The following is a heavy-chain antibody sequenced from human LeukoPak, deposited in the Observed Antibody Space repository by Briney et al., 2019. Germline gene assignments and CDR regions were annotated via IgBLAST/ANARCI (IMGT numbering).Heavy chain of an antibody. CDR1: GFTFSSYA. D-gene: IGHD2-15*01. CDR2: ISGSGGST. J-gene: IGHJ4*02. V-gene: IGHV3-23*01. Sequence: PGGSLRLSXAASGFTFSSYAMSWVRQAPGKGLEWVSAISGSGGSTYYADSVKGRFTISRDNSKNTLYLQMNSLRAEDTAVYYCAKPGCSGGSCYPRDYWGQGTLVTVSS. CDR3: AKPGCSGGSCYPRDY.